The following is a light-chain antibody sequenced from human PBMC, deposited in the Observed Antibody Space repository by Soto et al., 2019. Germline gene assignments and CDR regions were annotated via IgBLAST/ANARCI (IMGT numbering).Light chain of an antibody. CDR2: AAS. V-gene: IGKV1-39*01. CDR1: QSIFRS. Sequence: DIQMTQSPPSLSASVGDRVTITCRASQSIFRSLNWYQQKPGQAPKLLIYAASNLQSGIPARFSGSESGTDFTLTISSLQPEDFATYYCQQSYDAPVTFGQGTKVEIK. CDR3: QQSYDAPVT. J-gene: IGKJ1*01.